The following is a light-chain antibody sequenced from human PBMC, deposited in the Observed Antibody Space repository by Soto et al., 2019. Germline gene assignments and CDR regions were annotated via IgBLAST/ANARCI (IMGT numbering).Light chain of an antibody. Sequence: QSVLTQPGSVSGSPGQSITISCTGTSSDVGSYNLVSWYQQHPGKAPKLMIYEGSKRPSGVSNRFSGSKSGNTASLTISGLQAEDEDDYYCCSYAGSSTWVFGGGTKLTVL. V-gene: IGLV2-23*01. CDR3: CSYAGSSTWV. J-gene: IGLJ2*01. CDR2: EGS. CDR1: SSDVGSYNL.